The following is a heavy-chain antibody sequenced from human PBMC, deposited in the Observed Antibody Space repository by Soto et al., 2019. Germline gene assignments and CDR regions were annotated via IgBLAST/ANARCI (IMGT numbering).Heavy chain of an antibody. Sequence: ETLRLSCAASGFTFSSCWMHWVRQVPGKGLVWVSRINTDGTTSSYADFVKGRCTISRDNAKNTLYLQMHSLRVEDTAVYYCVRDFYGMDVWGQGTTVTVSS. V-gene: IGHV3-74*01. CDR2: INTDGTTS. CDR3: VRDFYGMDV. J-gene: IGHJ6*02. CDR1: GFTFSSCW.